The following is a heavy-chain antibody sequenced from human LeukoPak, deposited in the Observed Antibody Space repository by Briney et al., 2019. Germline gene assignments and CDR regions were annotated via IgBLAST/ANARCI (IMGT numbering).Heavy chain of an antibody. J-gene: IGHJ4*02. D-gene: IGHD5-12*01. V-gene: IGHV1-69*13. Sequence: GASVKVSCKASGGTFSSYAISWVRQAPGQGLEWMGGIIHIFGTANYAQKFQGRVTITADESTSTAYMELSSLRSEDTAVYYCASYSGYAYYFDYWGQGTLVTVSS. CDR2: IIHIFGTA. CDR3: ASYSGYAYYFDY. CDR1: GGTFSSYA.